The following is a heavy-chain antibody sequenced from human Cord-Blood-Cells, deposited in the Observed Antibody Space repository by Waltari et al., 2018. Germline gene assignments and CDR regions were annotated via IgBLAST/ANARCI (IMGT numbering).Heavy chain of an antibody. CDR3: ARSCTGIAARPDYFDY. J-gene: IGHJ4*02. D-gene: IGHD6-6*01. V-gene: IGHV4-34*01. CDR1: GGSFSGYY. CDR2: INHRGST. Sequence: QVQLQQWGAGLLKPLETLSLTCAVYGGSFSGYYWSWIRQPPGKGLEWIGEINHRGSTNYNPSLKSRVTISVDTSKNQFSLKLSSVTAADTAVYYCARSCTGIAARPDYFDYWGQGTLVTVSS.